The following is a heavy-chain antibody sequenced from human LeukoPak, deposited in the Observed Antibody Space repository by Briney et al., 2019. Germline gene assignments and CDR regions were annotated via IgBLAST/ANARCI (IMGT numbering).Heavy chain of an antibody. CDR1: GFTFSSYW. V-gene: IGHV3-74*01. J-gene: IGHJ5*02. D-gene: IGHD3-9*01. CDR2: INSDLSSI. CDR3: AKEFILTGYGGNWFDP. Sequence: GGSLRLSCAASGFTFSSYWMYWVRQAPGKGLMWVSRINSDLSSISYADSVKGRFTISRDNSKNTLYLQMNSLRAEDTAVYYCAKEFILTGYGGNWFDPWGQGTLVTVSS.